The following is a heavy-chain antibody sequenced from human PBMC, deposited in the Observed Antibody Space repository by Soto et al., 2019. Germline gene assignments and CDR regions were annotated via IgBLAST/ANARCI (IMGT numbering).Heavy chain of an antibody. V-gene: IGHV3-48*03. CDR2: ISSSGSTI. CDR3: ARGPGIAAAGNRGWYYYGMDV. Sequence: PGGSLRLSCAASGFTFSSYEMNWVRQAPGKGLEWVSYISSSGSTIYYADSVKGRFTISRDNAKNSLYLQMNSLRAEDTAVYYCARGPGIAAAGNRGWYYYGMDVWGQGTTVTVSS. D-gene: IGHD6-13*01. J-gene: IGHJ6*02. CDR1: GFTFSSYE.